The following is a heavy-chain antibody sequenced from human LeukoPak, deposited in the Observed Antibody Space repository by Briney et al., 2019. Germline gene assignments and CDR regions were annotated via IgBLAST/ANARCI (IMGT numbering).Heavy chain of an antibody. CDR3: ARGYCRSTSCHPLDY. CDR1: GFTFSDYY. Sequence: GGSLRLSCGVSGFTFSDYYMSWIRQAPGKGLEWISYISTSGSYTNYADSVKGRFTISRDNAKNSLYLQMNSLRAEDTAVYYCARGYCRSTSCHPLDYWGQGTLVTVSS. D-gene: IGHD2-2*01. CDR2: ISTSGSYT. V-gene: IGHV3-11*06. J-gene: IGHJ4*02.